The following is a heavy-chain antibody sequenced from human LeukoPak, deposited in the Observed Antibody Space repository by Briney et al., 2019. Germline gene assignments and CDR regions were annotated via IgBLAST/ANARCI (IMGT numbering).Heavy chain of an antibody. CDR1: GGSISSYY. D-gene: IGHD3-22*01. CDR2: IYTSGST. Sequence: SETLSLTCTVSGGSISSYYWSWIRQPAGKGLEWIGRIYTSGSTNYNPSPKSRVTMSVDTSKNQISLKLSSVTAADTAVYYCARATQYYYDSSGYYYVPRDYYFDYWGQGTLVTVSS. J-gene: IGHJ4*02. V-gene: IGHV4-4*07. CDR3: ARATQYYYDSSGYYYVPRDYYFDY.